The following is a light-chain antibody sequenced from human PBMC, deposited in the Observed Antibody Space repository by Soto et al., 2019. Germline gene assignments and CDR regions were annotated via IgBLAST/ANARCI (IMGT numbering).Light chain of an antibody. V-gene: IGLV2-14*03. CDR2: DVT. J-gene: IGLJ1*01. CDR1: SSDVGAYNY. CDR3: SSFSRSTPLV. Sequence: QSALTQPASVSGSPGQSITISCTGTSSDVGAYNYVSWYQRHPGTAPKLIINDVTLRPSGVSNRFSGSKSGNTASLTISGLQAEDEADFYCSSFSRSTPLVFGTGTKLTVL.